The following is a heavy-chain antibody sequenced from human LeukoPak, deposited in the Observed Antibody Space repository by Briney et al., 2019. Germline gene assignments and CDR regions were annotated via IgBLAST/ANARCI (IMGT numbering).Heavy chain of an antibody. CDR2: IRVDGSNK. CDR1: GFIFSNYG. CDR3: ATFKTLGTAGTHGMDV. D-gene: IGHD6-13*01. J-gene: IGHJ6*02. V-gene: IGHV3-33*01. Sequence: PSGRSLRLSCAASGFIFSNYGMHWVRQAPGKGLEWLTLIRVDGSNKYYVDSVRGRFTISRDNSKNTVYLQMNSLRAEDTAVYYCATFKTLGTAGTHGMDVWGQGTTVTVTS.